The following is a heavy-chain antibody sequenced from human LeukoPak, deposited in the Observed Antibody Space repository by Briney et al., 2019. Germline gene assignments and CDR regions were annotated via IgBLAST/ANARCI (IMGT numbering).Heavy chain of an antibody. CDR2: ISSSGSTI. D-gene: IGHD5-12*01. CDR3: ARDIRRDGYQYYYYGMDV. J-gene: IGHJ6*02. V-gene: IGHV3-11*01. Sequence: PGGSLRLSCAASGFTFSDYYMSWIRQAPGKGLEWVSYISSSGSTIYYADSVKGRFTISRDNAKNSLYLQMNSLRAEDTAVYYCARDIRRDGYQYYYYGMDVWGQGTTVTVSS. CDR1: GFTFSDYY.